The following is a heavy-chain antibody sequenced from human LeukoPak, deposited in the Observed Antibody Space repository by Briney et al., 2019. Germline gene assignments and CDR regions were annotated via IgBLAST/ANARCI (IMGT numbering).Heavy chain of an antibody. CDR1: VGSISIYY. CDR2: IYYSGST. CDR3: ARHRYSYGLVDY. D-gene: IGHD5-18*01. J-gene: IGHJ4*02. V-gene: IGHV4-59*08. Sequence: SSETLSLTCTVSVGSISIYYWGWIRQPPGKGLECIGYIYYSGSTNYNPSLKSRVTISVDTSKNQFSLNLSSVTAADTAVYYCARHRYSYGLVDYWGQGTLVTVSS.